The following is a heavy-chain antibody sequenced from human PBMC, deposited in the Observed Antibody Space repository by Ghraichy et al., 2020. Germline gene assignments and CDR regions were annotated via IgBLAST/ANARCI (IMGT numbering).Heavy chain of an antibody. D-gene: IGHD2-2*01. V-gene: IGHV4-34*01. CDR3: ARSSVVVPAANWFDP. J-gene: IGHJ5*02. CDR1: GGSFSGYY. Sequence: SETLSLTCAVYGGSFSGYYWSWIRQPPGKGLEWIGEINHSGSTNYNPSLKSRVTISVDTSKNQFSLKLSSVTAADTAVYYCARSSVVVPAANWFDPWGQGTLVTVSS. CDR2: INHSGST.